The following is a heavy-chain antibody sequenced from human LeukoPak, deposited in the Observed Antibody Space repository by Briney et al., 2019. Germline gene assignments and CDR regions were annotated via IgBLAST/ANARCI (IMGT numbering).Heavy chain of an antibody. J-gene: IGHJ4*02. CDR1: GGSISSSSYY. CDR3: ARLRATLNYFDY. Sequence: SETLSPTCSVSGGSISSSSYYWGWIRQPPGKGLEWIGTIYYSGNTYYNPSLKSPVTISVDTSKNQFSLKLSSVTAADTAVYYCARLRATLNYFDYWGQGTLVTVSS. CDR2: IYYSGNT. V-gene: IGHV4-39*01.